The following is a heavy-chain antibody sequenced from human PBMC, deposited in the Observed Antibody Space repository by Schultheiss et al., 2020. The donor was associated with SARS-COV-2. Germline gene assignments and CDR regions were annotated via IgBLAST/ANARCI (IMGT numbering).Heavy chain of an antibody. D-gene: IGHD4-17*01. CDR3: ARGDDYGDYLNNWFDP. J-gene: IGHJ5*02. V-gene: IGHV3-21*01. Sequence: GGSLRLSCAASGFTFSSYSMNWVRQAPGKGLEWVSSISSSSSYIYYADSVKGRFTISRDNAKNSLYLQMNSLRAEDTAVYYCARGDDYGDYLNNWFDPWGQGTLVTVSS. CDR2: ISSSSSYI. CDR1: GFTFSSYS.